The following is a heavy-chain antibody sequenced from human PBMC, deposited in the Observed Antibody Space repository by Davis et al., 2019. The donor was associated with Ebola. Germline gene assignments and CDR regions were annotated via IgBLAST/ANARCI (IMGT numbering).Heavy chain of an antibody. V-gene: IGHV1-18*01. D-gene: IGHD4-17*01. CDR2: ISAFSGNT. CDR3: ARRDYGDYGAF. Sequence: AASVKVSCKASGYTFTSYGISWVRQAPGQGLEWMGWISAFSGNTNYARKLQGRVTMTTDTSTSKAYMELRSLRSDDTAVYYCARRDYGDYGAFWGQGTLVTVSS. J-gene: IGHJ4*02. CDR1: GYTFTSYG.